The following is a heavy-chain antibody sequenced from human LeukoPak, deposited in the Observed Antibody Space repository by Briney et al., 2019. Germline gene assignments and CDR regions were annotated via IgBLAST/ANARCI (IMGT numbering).Heavy chain of an antibody. J-gene: IGHJ5*02. CDR3: ARRDDYSGSWFDP. CDR1: GFTFSSYS. Sequence: PGGSLRLSCAASGFTFSSYSMNWVRQAPGKGLEWVSSISSSSSYIYYADSVKGRFTISRDNAKNSLYLQMNSLRAEDTAVYYCARRDDYSGSWFDPWGQGTLVTVSS. V-gene: IGHV3-21*01. D-gene: IGHD4-11*01. CDR2: ISSSSSYI.